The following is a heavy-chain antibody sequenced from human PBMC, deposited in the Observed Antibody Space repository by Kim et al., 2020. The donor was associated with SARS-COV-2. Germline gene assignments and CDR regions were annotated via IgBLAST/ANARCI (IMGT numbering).Heavy chain of an antibody. CDR1: GFTFSSYA. D-gene: IGHD4-17*01. CDR2: ISGSGGST. Sequence: GGSLRLSCAASGFTFSSYAMSWVRQAPGKGLEWVSAISGSGGSTYYADSVKGRFTISRDNSKNTLYLQMNSLRAEDTAVSYCARKTTVTTLNWYFDLWGRGTLVTVSS. V-gene: IGHV3-23*01. J-gene: IGHJ2*01. CDR3: ARKTTVTTLNWYFDL.